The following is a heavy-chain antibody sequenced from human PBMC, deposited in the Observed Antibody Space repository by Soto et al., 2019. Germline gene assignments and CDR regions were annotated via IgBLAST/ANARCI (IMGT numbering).Heavy chain of an antibody. J-gene: IGHJ4*02. CDR1: GFTFSTYA. D-gene: IGHD3-3*01. CDR2: IVPSGGST. V-gene: IGHV3-23*01. Sequence: PGGSLRLSCAASGFTFSTYAMSWVRQAPGKGLEWVSAIVPSGGSTYYADSVKGRFTISRDNSKNTLYLQMNSLRAEDTAIYYCAKEYDFWSGYFVGIDYWGRGMLVTVSS. CDR3: AKEYDFWSGYFVGIDY.